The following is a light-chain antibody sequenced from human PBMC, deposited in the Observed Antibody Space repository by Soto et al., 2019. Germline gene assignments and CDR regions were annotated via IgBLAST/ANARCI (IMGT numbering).Light chain of an antibody. CDR2: GVV. Sequence: QSVLTQPPSASGSPGQSVTISCTGTKNDIGVYDFVSWYQHHPGKAPRLIIYGVVQRPSGVPDRFSGSKSGNTASLTVSGLQAADEADYFCKSYAGSNTYVFGSGTQLTVL. V-gene: IGLV2-8*01. CDR1: KNDIGVYDF. J-gene: IGLJ7*01. CDR3: KSYAGSNTYV.